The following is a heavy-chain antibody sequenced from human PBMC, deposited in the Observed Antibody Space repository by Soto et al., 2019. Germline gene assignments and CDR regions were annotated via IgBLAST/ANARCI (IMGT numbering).Heavy chain of an antibody. D-gene: IGHD6-19*01. CDR2: ISSSGGTI. Sequence: QVQLVESGGGLVKPGGSLRLSCAASGFTFNDYYMSWIRQAPGKGLEWVSYISSSGGTIYYADSVKGRFTISRDNAKKSLYLQMNRLGARDTAVYFCGRETPPQQGLGGGDFDYWGQGTLVTVSS. CDR3: GRETPPQQGLGGGDFDY. J-gene: IGHJ4*02. CDR1: GFTFNDYY. V-gene: IGHV3-11*01.